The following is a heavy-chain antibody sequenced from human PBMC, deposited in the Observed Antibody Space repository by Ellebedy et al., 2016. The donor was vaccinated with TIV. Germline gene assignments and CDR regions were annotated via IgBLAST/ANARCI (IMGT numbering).Heavy chain of an antibody. D-gene: IGHD4-17*01. CDR3: ARRGSYGDYAVQVNPWFDP. CDR2: IYQDGSES. J-gene: IGHJ5*02. V-gene: IGHV3-7*01. CDR1: GFTFGSYW. Sequence: GESLKISCEASGFTFGSYWMSWVRQPPGKGLEWVANIYQDGSESFYADSVKGRFTISRDNAKNSLYLQMNSLRADDTAVYYCARRGSYGDYAVQVNPWFDPWGQGTLVTVSS.